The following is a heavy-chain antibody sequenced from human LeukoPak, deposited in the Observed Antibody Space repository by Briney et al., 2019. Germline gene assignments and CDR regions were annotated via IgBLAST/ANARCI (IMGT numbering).Heavy chain of an antibody. V-gene: IGHV3-23*01. CDR3: AKGGDYARQYYFDY. D-gene: IGHD4-17*01. Sequence: PGGSLRLSCAASGFTFSSYAMSWVRQAPGKGLEWVSGISGGGGSTYYADSVKGRFTISRDNSRNTLYLQMNSLRAEDTAVYYCAKGGDYARQYYFDYWGQGTLVAVSS. CDR2: ISGGGGST. J-gene: IGHJ4*02. CDR1: GFTFSSYA.